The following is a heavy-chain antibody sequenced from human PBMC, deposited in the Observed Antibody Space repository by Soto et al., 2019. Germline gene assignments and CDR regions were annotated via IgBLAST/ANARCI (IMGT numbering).Heavy chain of an antibody. CDR1: GYTFSSYA. CDR3: ARARIAARRPDAFDI. Sequence: SVKVSCKASGYTFSSYAISWVRQAPGQGLEWMGGIIPIFGTANYAQKFQGRVTITADKSTSTAYMELSSLRSEDTAVYYCARARIAARRPDAFDIWGQGTMVTVSS. J-gene: IGHJ3*02. D-gene: IGHD6-6*01. V-gene: IGHV1-69*06. CDR2: IIPIFGTA.